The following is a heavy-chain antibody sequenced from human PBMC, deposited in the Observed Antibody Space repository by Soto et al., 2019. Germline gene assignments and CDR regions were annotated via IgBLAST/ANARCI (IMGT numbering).Heavy chain of an antibody. CDR3: ARRDIDNWNQGHACAF. J-gene: IGHJ3*01. CDR1: GGSVSSGSFY. D-gene: IGHD1-20*01. V-gene: IGHV4-39*01. Sequence: QLQLKQSGPGLVKPWETLSLTCTVSGGSVSSGSFYWGWIRQPPGKGLEWIGDIYYNGDTYYNPSTKSRVTISVDTSENQFSLKLSYVTAADTAVYYCARRDIDNWNQGHACAFWGQGTMVAVSS. CDR2: IYYNGDT.